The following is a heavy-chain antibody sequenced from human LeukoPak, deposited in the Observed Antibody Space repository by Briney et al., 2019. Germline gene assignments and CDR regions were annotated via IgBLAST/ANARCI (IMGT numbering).Heavy chain of an antibody. CDR1: GFTFSSYS. CDR2: ISSSSSYI. J-gene: IGHJ4*02. V-gene: IGHV3-21*01. Sequence: GGSLRLSCAASGFTFSSYSMNWVRQAPGKGLELVSSISSSSSYIYYADSVKGRFTISRDNAKNSLYLQMNSLRAEDTAVYYCASRVRVSGMDYWGQGTLVTVSS. CDR3: ASRVRVSGMDY. D-gene: IGHD1-14*01.